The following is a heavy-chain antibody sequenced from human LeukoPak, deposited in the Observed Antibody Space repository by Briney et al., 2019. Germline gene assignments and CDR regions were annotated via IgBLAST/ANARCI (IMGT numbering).Heavy chain of an antibody. Sequence: GGSLRLSCAASGFTFSSYWMSWVRQAPGKGLEWVANIKQDGSEKYYVDSVEGRFTISRDNAKNSLYLQMNSLRAEDTAVYYCARGPYSSSWEYYYYYYMDVWGKGTTVTVSS. V-gene: IGHV3-7*01. CDR2: IKQDGSEK. D-gene: IGHD6-13*01. CDR3: ARGPYSSSWEYYYYYYMDV. CDR1: GFTFSSYW. J-gene: IGHJ6*03.